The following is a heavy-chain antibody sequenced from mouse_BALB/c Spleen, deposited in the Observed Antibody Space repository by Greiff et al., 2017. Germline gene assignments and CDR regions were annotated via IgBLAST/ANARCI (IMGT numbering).Heavy chain of an antibody. Sequence: QVQLQQSGAELVRPGASVKLSCKASGYTFTSYWMQWVKQRPGQGLEWIGAIYPGDGDTSYTQKFKGKATLTADKSSSTAYMQLSSLASEDSAVYYCARLGGYYFDYWGQGTTLTVSS. CDR1: GYTFTSYW. CDR2: IYPGDGDT. V-gene: IGHV1-87*01. CDR3: ARLGGYYFDY. J-gene: IGHJ2*01. D-gene: IGHD1-2*01.